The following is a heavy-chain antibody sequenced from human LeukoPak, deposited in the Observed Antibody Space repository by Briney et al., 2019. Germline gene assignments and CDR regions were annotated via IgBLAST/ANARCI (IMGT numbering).Heavy chain of an antibody. V-gene: IGHV1-18*01. CDR1: GYTFTSYG. Sequence: ASVKVSCKASGYTFTSYGISWVRQAPGQGLEWMGWISAYNGNTNYAQKLQGRVTMTTDTSTSTAYMELRSLRSDDTAVYYCARAYYYDSSGLWYFDYWGQGTLVTVSS. CDR2: ISAYNGNT. J-gene: IGHJ4*02. D-gene: IGHD3-22*01. CDR3: ARAYYYDSSGLWYFDY.